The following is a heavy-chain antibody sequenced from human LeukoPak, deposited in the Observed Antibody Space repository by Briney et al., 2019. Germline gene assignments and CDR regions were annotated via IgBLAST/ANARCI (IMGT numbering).Heavy chain of an antibody. D-gene: IGHD6-25*01. Sequence: SETLSLTCAVYGGSFSGYYWSWIRQPPGKGLEWIGEINHSGSTNYDPSLKSRVTISVDTSKNQFSLKLSSVTAADTAVYYCARGPSRGYGDHWGQGTLVTVSS. J-gene: IGHJ4*02. CDR3: ARGPSRGYGDH. V-gene: IGHV4-34*01. CDR2: INHSGST. CDR1: GGSFSGYY.